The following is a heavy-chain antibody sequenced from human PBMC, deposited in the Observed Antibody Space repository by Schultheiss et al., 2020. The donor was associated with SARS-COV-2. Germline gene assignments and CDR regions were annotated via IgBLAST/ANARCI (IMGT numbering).Heavy chain of an antibody. CDR3: ARLTYGDSYDY. Sequence: GESLKISCAASGFTFSSYWMSWVRQAPGKGLEWVANIKQDGSEKYYVDSVKGRFTISRDNAKNSLYLQMNSLRAEDTAVYYCARLTYGDSYDYWGQGTLVTVSS. J-gene: IGHJ4*02. D-gene: IGHD4-17*01. V-gene: IGHV3-7*01. CDR1: GFTFSSYW. CDR2: IKQDGSEK.